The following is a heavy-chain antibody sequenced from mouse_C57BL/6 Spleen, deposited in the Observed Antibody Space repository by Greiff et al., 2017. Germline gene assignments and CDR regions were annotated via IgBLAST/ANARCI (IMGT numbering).Heavy chain of an antibody. Sequence: VQLQQSGPELVKPGASVKISCKASGYTFTDYYMNWVKQSHGKSLEWIGDINPNNGGTSYNQKFKGKATLTVDKSSSTAYMELRSLTSEDSAVYYCALFWFAYWGQGTLVTVSA. CDR3: ALFWFAY. D-gene: IGHD6-1*01. CDR2: INPNNGGT. V-gene: IGHV1-26*01. J-gene: IGHJ3*01. CDR1: GYTFTDYY.